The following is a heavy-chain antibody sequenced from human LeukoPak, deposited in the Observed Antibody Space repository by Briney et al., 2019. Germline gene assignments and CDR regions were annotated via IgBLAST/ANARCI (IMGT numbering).Heavy chain of an antibody. CDR3: ARAYMYYDILTGFDY. CDR2: ISAYNGNT. Sequence: ASVTVSCTASGYTFTSYGISWVRQAPGQGLEWMGWISAYNGNTNYAQKLQGRVTMTTDTSTSTAYMELRSLRSDDTAVYYCARAYMYYDILTGFDYWGQGTLVTVSS. V-gene: IGHV1-18*01. CDR1: GYTFTSYG. D-gene: IGHD3-9*01. J-gene: IGHJ4*02.